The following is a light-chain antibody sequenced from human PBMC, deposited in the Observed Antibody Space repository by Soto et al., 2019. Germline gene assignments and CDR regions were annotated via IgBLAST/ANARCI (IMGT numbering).Light chain of an antibody. J-gene: IGKJ5*01. V-gene: IGKV3-15*01. CDR3: QHYTNWPPIT. CDR2: AAS. CDR1: QSIGSN. Sequence: ILMTQSPVTLSVSPGDSATLSCRASQSIGSNLAWYQQKPGQAPRLLIYAASTRVTGLPGRFSGRGSGTEFTLTISGLQSEDFGIYYCQHYTNWPPITFGQGTRLEIK.